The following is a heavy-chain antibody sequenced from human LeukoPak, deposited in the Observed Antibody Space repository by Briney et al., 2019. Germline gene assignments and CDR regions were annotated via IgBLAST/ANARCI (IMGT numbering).Heavy chain of an antibody. V-gene: IGHV3-23*01. CDR1: GFTFSSYA. D-gene: IGHD3-22*01. CDR2: ISGSGGNT. Sequence: PGASLRLSCAASGFTFSSYAMSWVRQAPRKGLEWVSAISGSGGNTYYADSVKGRFTISRDNSKNTLYLQMNSQRAEDTAVYYCAKPHYYDSGGYYYVDYFDYWGQGTLVTVSS. CDR3: AKPHYYDSGGYYYVDYFDY. J-gene: IGHJ4*02.